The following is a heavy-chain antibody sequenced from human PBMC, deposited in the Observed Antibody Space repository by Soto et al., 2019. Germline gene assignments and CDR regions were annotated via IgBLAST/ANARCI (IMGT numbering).Heavy chain of an antibody. CDR3: ARSWGHIVVVTAPEYFQH. CDR1: GYTFTSYG. Sequence: QVQLVQSGAEVKKPGASVKVSCKASGYTFTSYGISWVRQAPGQGLEWMGWISAYNGDTNYAQKRQGRVTMTTDTSTSTAYMELRSLRSDDTAVYYCARSWGHIVVVTAPEYFQHWGQGTLVTVSS. CDR2: ISAYNGDT. V-gene: IGHV1-18*01. D-gene: IGHD2-21*02. J-gene: IGHJ1*01.